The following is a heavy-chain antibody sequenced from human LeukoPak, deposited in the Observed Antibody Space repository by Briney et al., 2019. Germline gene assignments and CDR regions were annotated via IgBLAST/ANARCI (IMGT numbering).Heavy chain of an antibody. CDR1: GFTFSTYS. Sequence: GGSLRLSCAASGFTFSTYSMNWVRQAPGKGLEWVGRIKGKPDGGTTDYAAPVKGRFTISRDDSKNTLYLQMYSLKTEDTAVYYCTTEGDRFDFWGQGTLVTVSS. D-gene: IGHD3-16*01. V-gene: IGHV3-15*01. CDR2: IKGKPDGGTT. J-gene: IGHJ5*01. CDR3: TTEGDRFDF.